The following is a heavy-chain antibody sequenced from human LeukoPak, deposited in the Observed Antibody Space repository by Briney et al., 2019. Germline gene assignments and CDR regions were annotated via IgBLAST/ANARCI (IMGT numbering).Heavy chain of an antibody. D-gene: IGHD3-10*01. V-gene: IGHV4-59*01. CDR2: IYSSGST. Sequence: SETLALTCSVSGGSISNYFWTWIRQPPGKGLEWIGYIYSSGSTYYNPSLKSRVTISVDTSKNRFSLKLSSVTAADTAVYYCARGGYYFDYWGQGSLVTVSS. CDR3: ARGGYYFDY. J-gene: IGHJ4*02. CDR1: GGSISNYF.